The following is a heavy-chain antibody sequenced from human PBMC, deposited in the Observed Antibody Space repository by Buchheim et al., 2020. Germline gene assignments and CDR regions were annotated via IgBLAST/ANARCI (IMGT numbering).Heavy chain of an antibody. V-gene: IGHV1-2*02. CDR1: GYTFTGYY. CDR2: INPNSGGT. J-gene: IGHJ4*02. CDR3: ARRNIDYDSSGPWDY. D-gene: IGHD3-22*01. Sequence: QVQLVQSGAEVKKPGASVKVSCKASGYTFTGYYMHWVRQAPGQGLEWMGWINPNSGGTSYAQKFQGRVTMTRDTSTSTVYMELSSLRSEDTAVYYCARRNIDYDSSGPWDYWGQGTL.